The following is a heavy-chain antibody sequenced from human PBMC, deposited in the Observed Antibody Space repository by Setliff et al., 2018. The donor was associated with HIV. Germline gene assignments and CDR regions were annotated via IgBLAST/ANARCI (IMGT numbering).Heavy chain of an antibody. CDR3: AQTTKPSQFDY. CDR1: GFSLTPRGEG. Sequence: SGPTLVNPTQTLTLTCTFSGFSLTPRGEGVAWIRQPPGKALEWLAIIYGNDIERYSPSLRSRLTIIKDTYNNQVVLTMTNMNSVDTATYYCAQTTKPSQFDYWGQGTLVTVSS. CDR2: IYGNDIE. J-gene: IGHJ4*02. D-gene: IGHD1-26*01. V-gene: IGHV2-5*01.